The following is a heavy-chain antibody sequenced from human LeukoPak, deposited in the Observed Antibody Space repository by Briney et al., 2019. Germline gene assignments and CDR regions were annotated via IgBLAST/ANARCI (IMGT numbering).Heavy chain of an antibody. CDR2: ITGYGAT. J-gene: IGHJ5*02. V-gene: IGHV3-23*01. CDR1: GFTFSSFA. CDR3: AKDYSNYGPDWFDP. Sequence: PGGSLRLSCAASGFTFSSFAMMWVRQAPGTGLQWVSTITGYGATFYADSVRGRFTIFRDTSMNTLFLQMNSLGAEDTAVYYCAKDYSNYGPDWFDPWGQGTLVTVSS. D-gene: IGHD4-11*01.